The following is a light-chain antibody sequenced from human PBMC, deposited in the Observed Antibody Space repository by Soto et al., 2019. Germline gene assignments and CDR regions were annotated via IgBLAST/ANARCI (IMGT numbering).Light chain of an antibody. V-gene: IGLV1-51*02. CDR2: ENN. CDR3: GTWDSSLSAWL. J-gene: IGLJ3*02. CDR1: SSNIGNNY. Sequence: QPVLTQPPSVSAAPGQKVTISCSGSSSNIGNNYVSWYQQLPGTAPKLLIYENNKRPSGIPDRFSGSKSGTSATLGITGLQTGDEADYYCGTWDSSLSAWLFGGGTKLTVL.